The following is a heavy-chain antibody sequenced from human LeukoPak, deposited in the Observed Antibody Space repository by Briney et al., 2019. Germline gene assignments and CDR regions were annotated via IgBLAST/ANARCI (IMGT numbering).Heavy chain of an antibody. CDR1: GFIVSSNY. J-gene: IGHJ4*02. CDR3: ASSVGWALRYYFDY. CDR2: IYNGGST. D-gene: IGHD6-19*01. Sequence: GGSLRLSCAASGFIVSSNYMNWVRQAPGKGLEWVSVIYNGGSTFYADSVKGRFTISRDNSKNTLYLQMNSLRAEDTAVYYCASSVGWALRYYFDYWGQGTLVTVSS. V-gene: IGHV3-53*01.